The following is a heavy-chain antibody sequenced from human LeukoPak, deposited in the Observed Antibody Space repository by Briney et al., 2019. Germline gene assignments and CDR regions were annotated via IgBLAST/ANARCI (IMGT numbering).Heavy chain of an antibody. Sequence: GASVKVSCKASGYTFTAYYTHWVRQAPGQGLEWMGWISPNGGGTKYAQKFQGRVTMTRDTSISTAYMELSRLRSDDTAVYYCARHHVSSLWFGELLSDWGQGTLVTVSS. D-gene: IGHD3-10*01. V-gene: IGHV1-2*02. J-gene: IGHJ4*02. CDR2: ISPNGGGT. CDR1: GYTFTAYY. CDR3: ARHHVSSLWFGELLSD.